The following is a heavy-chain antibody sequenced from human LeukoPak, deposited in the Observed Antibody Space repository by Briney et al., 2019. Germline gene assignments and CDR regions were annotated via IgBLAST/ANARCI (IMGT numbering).Heavy chain of an antibody. CDR1: GFTFSSYA. Sequence: GGSLRLSCAASGFTFSSYAMHWVRQAPGKGLEWVAVISYDGSNKYYADSVKGRFTISRDNSKNTLYLQMNSLRAEDTAVYYCARRSHYDTSGHYSYDYWGQGTLVTVSS. CDR2: ISYDGSNK. J-gene: IGHJ4*02. V-gene: IGHV3-30*14. D-gene: IGHD3-22*01. CDR3: ARRSHYDTSGHYSYDY.